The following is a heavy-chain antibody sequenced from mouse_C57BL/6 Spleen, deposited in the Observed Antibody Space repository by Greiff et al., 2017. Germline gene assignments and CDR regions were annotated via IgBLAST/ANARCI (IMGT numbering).Heavy chain of an antibody. D-gene: IGHD2-5*01. CDR1: GYAFSSSW. CDR2: IYPGDGDT. V-gene: IGHV1-80*01. CDR3: ARSNSNFVDY. J-gene: IGHJ2*01. Sequence: SVTISCTASGYAFSSSWMNWVKQRPGKGLEWIGQIYPGDGDTNYNGQFKGKATLTADNSSSTAYMQLSSLTSAHSAFYFCARSNSNFVDYWGHGTTLTVSS.